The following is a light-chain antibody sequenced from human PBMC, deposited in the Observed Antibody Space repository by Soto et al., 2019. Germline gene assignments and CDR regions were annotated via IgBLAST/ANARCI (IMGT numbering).Light chain of an antibody. CDR3: QQYYQWGLS. CDR1: QTVATN. V-gene: IGKV3D-15*01. CDR2: ASS. J-gene: IGKJ4*01. Sequence: VMPQSPSKLSVSPGEGVTLFCRASQTVATNLAWYQLKPGQAPRLLIYASSTRATGIPATFSGSGSGTQFSLAISSLQSEDSAVYYCQQYYQWGLSFGGGTKEDIK.